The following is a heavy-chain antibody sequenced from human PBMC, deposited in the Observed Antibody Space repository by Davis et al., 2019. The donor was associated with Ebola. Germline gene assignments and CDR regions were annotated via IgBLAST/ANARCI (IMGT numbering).Heavy chain of an antibody. Sequence: GGSLRLSCAASGFTFSSYSMNWVRQAPGKGLEWVSYISSGSGSIYYADSVKGRFTISRDNAKNSLYLQMNSLRAEDTAVYYCARMDYGDYYGMDVWGQGTTVTVSS. D-gene: IGHD4-17*01. V-gene: IGHV3-48*04. CDR1: GFTFSSYS. CDR3: ARMDYGDYYGMDV. CDR2: ISSGSGSI. J-gene: IGHJ6*02.